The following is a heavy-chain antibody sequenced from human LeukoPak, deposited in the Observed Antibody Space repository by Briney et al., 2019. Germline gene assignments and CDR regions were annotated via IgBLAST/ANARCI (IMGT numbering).Heavy chain of an antibody. J-gene: IGHJ5*02. D-gene: IGHD2-2*01. V-gene: IGHV4-34*01. CDR2: INHSGST. CDR3: ARGHYCSSTSCSWFDP. CDR1: GESLSGYY. Sequence: SETLSLTCAVYGESLSGYYGSWIRQPPGKGLEWIGEINHSGSTNYNPSLKSRVTISVDTSKNQFSLKLSSVTAADTAVYYCARGHYCSSTSCSWFDPWGQGTLVTVSS.